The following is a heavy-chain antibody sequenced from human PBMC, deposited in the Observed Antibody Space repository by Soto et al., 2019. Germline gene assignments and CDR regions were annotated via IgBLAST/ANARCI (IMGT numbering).Heavy chain of an antibody. Sequence: PSETLSLTCAVSGGSISSSSYYWAWIRQPPGKGLEWIANIYYTGSTYYNPSLGGRVTISIDTSKDQFSLKLGSVTAADMAVYYCAKSNSGSYSFDYWGQGTLVTVSS. CDR2: IYYTGST. V-gene: IGHV4-39*01. CDR1: GGSISSSSYY. CDR3: AKSNSGSYSFDY. D-gene: IGHD3-10*01. J-gene: IGHJ4*02.